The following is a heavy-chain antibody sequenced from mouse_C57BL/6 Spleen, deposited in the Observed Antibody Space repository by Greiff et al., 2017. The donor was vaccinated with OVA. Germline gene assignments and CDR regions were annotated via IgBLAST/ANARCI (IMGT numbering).Heavy chain of an antibody. CDR2: IDPSDSET. CDR3: ARGLNDYCSYNFDY. Sequence: QVQLQQPGAELVRPGSSVKLSCKASGYTFTSYWMHWVKQRPVQGLEWIGDIDPSDSETHYNQKFKGKATLTVDKSSSTAYMQLSSLTSEDSAVDYCARGLNDYCSYNFDYWGQGTTLTVSA. CDR1: GYTFTSYW. V-gene: IGHV1-52*01. D-gene: IGHD2-12*01. J-gene: IGHJ2*01.